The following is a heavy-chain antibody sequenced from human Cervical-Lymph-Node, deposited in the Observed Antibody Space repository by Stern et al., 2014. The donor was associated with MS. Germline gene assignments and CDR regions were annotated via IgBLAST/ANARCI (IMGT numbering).Heavy chain of an antibody. J-gene: IGHJ4*02. Sequence: VQLVESGPGLVKPSETLSLNCAVSGDSISDYYWNWIRQPPGKGLEWIGYIYYGSTNYNPSLRSRATLSVDTSKNQFSLKLTSVTPADTAIYYCARWGTTVTFRTFDFWGQGILVTVSS. CDR1: GDSISDYY. D-gene: IGHD4-17*01. V-gene: IGHV4-59*01. CDR2: IYYGST. CDR3: ARWGTTVTFRTFDF.